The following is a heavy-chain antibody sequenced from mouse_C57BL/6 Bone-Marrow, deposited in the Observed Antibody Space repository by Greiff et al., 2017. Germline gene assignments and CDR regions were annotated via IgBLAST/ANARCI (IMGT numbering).Heavy chain of an antibody. CDR3: ARHNSFYWYFDV. V-gene: IGHV5-6*01. CDR1: GFTFSSLG. J-gene: IGHJ1*03. CDR2: ISSGGSYT. Sequence: EVQLVESGGDLVKPGGSLKLSCAASGFTFSSLGMSWVRQTPDKRLEWVATISSGGSYTNYPDSLKGRITISRDNAKNTLYLSMSSLKSEDTAMYYCARHNSFYWYFDVWGTGTTVTVSS.